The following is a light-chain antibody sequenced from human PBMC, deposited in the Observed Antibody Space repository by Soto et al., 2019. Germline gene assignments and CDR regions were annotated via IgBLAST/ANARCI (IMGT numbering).Light chain of an antibody. J-gene: IGKJ1*01. CDR1: QSVSSSY. CDR2: DAS. Sequence: EIVLTQSPGTLSLSPGERATLSCRASQSVSSSYLAWYQQKPGQAPRLLIYDASSSATGIPDRFSGSGSGTDFTLTISRLEPEDFAVYYCQQYGSSWTFGQGTKVEIK. V-gene: IGKV3-20*01. CDR3: QQYGSSWT.